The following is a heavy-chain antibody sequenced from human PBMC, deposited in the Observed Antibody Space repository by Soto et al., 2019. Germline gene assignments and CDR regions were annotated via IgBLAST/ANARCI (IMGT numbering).Heavy chain of an antibody. CDR1: GFTFSRYA. J-gene: IGHJ4*02. V-gene: IGHV3-30-3*01. CDR3: ASSRHSAVADSIDF. CDR2: ISRDGSSK. D-gene: IGHD2-21*01. Sequence: GGSLRLSCAGSGFTFSRYAIHWVRQAPGGGLDWVAVISRDGSSKYYGDSVKGRFTVSRDNSNNTLYLSMSNLRADDTAVYYCASSRHSAVADSIDFWGPGTLVTVS.